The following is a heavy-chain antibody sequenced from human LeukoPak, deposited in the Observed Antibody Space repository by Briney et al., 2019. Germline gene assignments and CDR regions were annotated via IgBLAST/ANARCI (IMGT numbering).Heavy chain of an antibody. V-gene: IGHV3-23*01. J-gene: IGHJ3*02. D-gene: IGHD4-17*01. Sequence: GGSLRLSCTASGFTFSAYAMMWVRQAPGKGPEWVSAIRGGGSSEFYADSVKGRFRISRDNSKDTLFLQMNSLRAEDTAVYYCARDPNGDYIGAFDMWGPGTMVTVSS. CDR1: GFTFSAYA. CDR2: IRGGGSSE. CDR3: ARDPNGDYIGAFDM.